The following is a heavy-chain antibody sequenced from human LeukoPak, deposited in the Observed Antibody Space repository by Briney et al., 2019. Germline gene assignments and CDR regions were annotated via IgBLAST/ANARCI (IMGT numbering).Heavy chain of an antibody. Sequence: SETLSLTCTVSGGSISSGSYYWSWIRQPAGKGLEWIGRIYTSGSTHYNPSLKSRVTISVDTSKNQFSLKLSSVTAADTAVYYCARDDFGDSGAFDIWGQGTMVTVSS. CDR3: ARDDFGDSGAFDI. J-gene: IGHJ3*02. V-gene: IGHV4-61*02. CDR2: IYTSGST. CDR1: GGSISSGSYY. D-gene: IGHD3-3*01.